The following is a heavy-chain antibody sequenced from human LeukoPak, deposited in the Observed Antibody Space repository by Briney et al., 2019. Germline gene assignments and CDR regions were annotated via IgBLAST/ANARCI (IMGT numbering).Heavy chain of an antibody. D-gene: IGHD3-3*01. CDR3: ARGPYYDFWSGFFSRTRYGMDV. Sequence: SETLSLTWAANGGPFSVYSGSWIRNPQGKGREWMGEFNKSGSTNYNPSLKSRVTISVDTSKNQFSLKLSSVTAADTAVYHCARGPYYDFWSGFFSRTRYGMDVWGQGTTVTVSS. CDR1: GGPFSVYS. J-gene: IGHJ6*02. V-gene: IGHV4-34*01. CDR2: FNKSGST.